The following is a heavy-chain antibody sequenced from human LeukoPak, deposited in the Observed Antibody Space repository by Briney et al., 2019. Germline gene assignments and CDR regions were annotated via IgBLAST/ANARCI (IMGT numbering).Heavy chain of an antibody. V-gene: IGHV4-30-4*01. CDR3: ASSFYYDSSETGNWFDP. CDR2: IYYSGST. Sequence: SQTLSLTCTVSGVSISSGDYYWSWIRQPPGKALEWIGYIYYSGSTYYNPALKSRVTISVDTSKNQLSLKLSSVTAADTAVYYCASSFYYDSSETGNWFDPWGQGTLVTVSS. CDR1: GVSISSGDYY. J-gene: IGHJ5*02. D-gene: IGHD3-22*01.